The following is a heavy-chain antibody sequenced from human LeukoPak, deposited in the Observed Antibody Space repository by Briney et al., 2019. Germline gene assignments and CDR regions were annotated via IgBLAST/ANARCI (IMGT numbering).Heavy chain of an antibody. J-gene: IGHJ4*02. CDR2: ISGSGGST. D-gene: IGHD2-2*01. Sequence: GGSLRLSCAASGFTFSNYAMTWVRQAPGKGLEWVSAISGSGGSTYYADSVKGRFTISRDNSKNTLYLQMNSLRAEDTAVYYCAKDYPHIVVVPAAIPVDYWGQGTLVTVSS. CDR1: GFTFSNYA. V-gene: IGHV3-23*01. CDR3: AKDYPHIVVVPAAIPVDY.